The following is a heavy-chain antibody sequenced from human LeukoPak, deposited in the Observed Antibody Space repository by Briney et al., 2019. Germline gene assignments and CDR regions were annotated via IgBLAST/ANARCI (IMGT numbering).Heavy chain of an antibody. D-gene: IGHD3-16*02. J-gene: IGHJ4*02. V-gene: IGHV1-3*01. CDR2: INAGNGDT. Sequence: GASVKVSCKASGYTFTSYAMHWVRQAPRQRLEWMGWINAGNGDTKYSQKFQGRVTITRDTSASTAYMELSSLRSEDTAVYYCLIWGELSLNYWGQGTLVTVSS. CDR3: LIWGELSLNY. CDR1: GYTFTSYA.